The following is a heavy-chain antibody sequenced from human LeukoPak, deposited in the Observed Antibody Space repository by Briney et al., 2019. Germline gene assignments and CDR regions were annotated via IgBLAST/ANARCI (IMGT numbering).Heavy chain of an antibody. Sequence: PSQTLSLTCAVSGGSISSGDYSWSWIRQPPGKGLEWIGYIYHSGSTYYNPSLKSRVTISVDRSKNQFSLKLSSVTAADTAVYYCAREMWDIAAVANWFDPWGQGTLVTVSS. CDR3: AREMWDIAAVANWFDP. CDR1: GGSISSGDYS. J-gene: IGHJ5*02. CDR2: IYHSGST. D-gene: IGHD6-25*01. V-gene: IGHV4-30-2*01.